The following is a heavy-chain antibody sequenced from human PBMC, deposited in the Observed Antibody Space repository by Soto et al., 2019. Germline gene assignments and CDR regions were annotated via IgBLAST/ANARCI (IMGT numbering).Heavy chain of an antibody. CDR1: GGSFSGYY. V-gene: IGHV4-34*01. D-gene: IGHD2-15*01. CDR3: ARGRDGGAAN. J-gene: IGHJ4*02. Sequence: LQQWGAGLLKPSETLSLTCAVYGGSFSGYYWSWIRQPPGKGLEWIGEINPSGSTNYTPSRNSRVTMSGDTPKNQFSLKLTSVTAADTAVYYCARGRDGGAANWGQGTLVTVSS. CDR2: INPSGST.